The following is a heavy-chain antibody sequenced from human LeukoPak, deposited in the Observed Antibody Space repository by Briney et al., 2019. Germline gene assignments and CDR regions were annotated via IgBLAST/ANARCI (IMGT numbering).Heavy chain of an antibody. J-gene: IGHJ4*02. Sequence: AVKVSCKASGGTFNSYAISWVRQAPGQGLEWMGRIIPILGIANYAQKFQGRVTITADKSTSTAYMELSSLRSEDTAVYYCARSITSVDYWGQGTLVTVPS. D-gene: IGHD3-16*01. CDR2: IIPILGIA. CDR1: GGTFNSYA. V-gene: IGHV1-69*04. CDR3: ARSITSVDY.